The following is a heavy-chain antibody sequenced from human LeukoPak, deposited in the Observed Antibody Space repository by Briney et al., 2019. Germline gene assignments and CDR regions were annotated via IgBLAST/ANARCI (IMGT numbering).Heavy chain of an antibody. CDR2: ISLHTGSS. D-gene: IGHD3-10*01. J-gene: IGHJ4*02. CDR3: ARDIGVVRGIIMAD. V-gene: IGHV1-18*01. CDR1: GYTFNSYS. Sequence: GASVKVSCKASGYTFNSYSISWVRQAPGQGLEWMGWISLHTGSSSYAQNLQGRLTMTTDTSTSTAYMELRGLRSDDTAVYYCARDIGVVRGIIMADWGQGTLVTVSS.